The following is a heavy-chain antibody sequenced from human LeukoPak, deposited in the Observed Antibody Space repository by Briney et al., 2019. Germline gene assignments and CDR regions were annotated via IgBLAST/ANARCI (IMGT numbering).Heavy chain of an antibody. CDR1: GYTLTSYW. CDR3: ARRGYSGYDLQYFDS. Sequence: GESLKISCKGSGYTLTSYWIAWVRQMPGKGLEWVGLIYPTDSDTRYSPSFQGQVTISADKSISTAYLQWNSLKASDTAMYYCARRGYSGYDLQYFDSWGQGTLVTVSS. V-gene: IGHV5-51*01. D-gene: IGHD5-12*01. J-gene: IGHJ4*02. CDR2: IYPTDSDT.